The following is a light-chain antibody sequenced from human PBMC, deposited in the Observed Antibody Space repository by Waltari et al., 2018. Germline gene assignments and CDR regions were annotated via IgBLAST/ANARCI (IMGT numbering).Light chain of an antibody. CDR1: RGLLHDNGNTY. V-gene: IGKV2-30*02. Sequence: DVVMTQSPVSLALTPGQPASISCRTNRGLLHDNGNTYLSWYHQTPGQPPRRLIFEVSRRDPGVPDRFSGSGTGTDFTLKISRVEAEDVGVYYCGQGTYLPPTFGRGTKADIK. J-gene: IGKJ1*01. CDR3: GQGTYLPPT. CDR2: EVS.